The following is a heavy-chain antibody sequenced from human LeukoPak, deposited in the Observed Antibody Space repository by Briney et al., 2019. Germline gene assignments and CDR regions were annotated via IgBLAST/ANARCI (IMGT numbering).Heavy chain of an antibody. D-gene: IGHD3-10*01. CDR3: ARGTYYYGSGSYWFGP. CDR1: GVSISSYY. V-gene: IGHV4-59*01. J-gene: IGHJ5*02. CDR2: IYYSGST. Sequence: SETLSLTCTVSGVSISSYYWSWIRQPPGKGLEWIGYIYYSGSTNYNPSLKSRVTISVDTSKNQFSLKLSSVTAADTAVYYCARGTYYYGSGSYWFGPWGQGTLVTVSS.